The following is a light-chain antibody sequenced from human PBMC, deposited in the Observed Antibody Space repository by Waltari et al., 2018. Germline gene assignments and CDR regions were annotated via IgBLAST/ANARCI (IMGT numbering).Light chain of an antibody. CDR2: GVN. Sequence: QSVLTQPPSVSGAPGQRVTISCTGSGSNIGAGYAVHWYQQRPGEAPKLLIYGVNTRPLGVPDRFSGSQSGTSASLAIRGLQAEDEADYYCQSYDPSLSVVFGGGTKLTVV. CDR3: QSYDPSLSVV. J-gene: IGLJ2*01. V-gene: IGLV1-40*01. CDR1: GSNIGAGYA.